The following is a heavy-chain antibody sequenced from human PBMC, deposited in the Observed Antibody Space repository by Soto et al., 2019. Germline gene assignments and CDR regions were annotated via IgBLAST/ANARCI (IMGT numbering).Heavy chain of an antibody. V-gene: IGHV3-11*01. D-gene: IGHD5-18*01. CDR3: ARGETAMVMTSWFDP. CDR2: ISSSGSTI. CDR1: GFTFSDYY. J-gene: IGHJ5*02. Sequence: GGSLRLSCAASGFTFSDYYMSWIRQAPGKGLEWVSYISSSGSTIYYADSVKGRFTISRDNAKNSLYLQMNSLRAEDTAVYYCARGETAMVMTSWFDPWGQGTLVTVSS.